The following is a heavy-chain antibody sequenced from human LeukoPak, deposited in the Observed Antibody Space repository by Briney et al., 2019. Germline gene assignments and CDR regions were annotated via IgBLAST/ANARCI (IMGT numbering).Heavy chain of an antibody. Sequence: SETLSLTCAVYGGSFSGYYWSWIRQPPGKGLESIGEINHSGSTNYNPSLKSRVTISVDTSKNQFSLKLSSVTAADTAVYYCARRRRWGSGSYGNWFDPWGQGTLVTVSS. CDR3: ARRRRWGSGSYGNWFDP. D-gene: IGHD3-10*01. V-gene: IGHV4-34*01. J-gene: IGHJ5*02. CDR2: INHSGST. CDR1: GGSFSGYY.